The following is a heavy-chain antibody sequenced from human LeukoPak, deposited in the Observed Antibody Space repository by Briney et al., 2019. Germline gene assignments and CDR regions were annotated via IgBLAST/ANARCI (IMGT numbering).Heavy chain of an antibody. CDR1: GFTFSSYA. CDR3: ARESPSIAAAGNFDY. V-gene: IGHV3-30-3*01. Sequence: GRSLRLSCAASGFTFSSYAMHWVRQAPGKGLEWVAVISYDGSNKYYADSVKGRFTISRDNSKNTLYLQMNSLRAEDTAVYYCARESPSIAAAGNFDYWGQGTLVTVSS. D-gene: IGHD6-13*01. J-gene: IGHJ4*02. CDR2: ISYDGSNK.